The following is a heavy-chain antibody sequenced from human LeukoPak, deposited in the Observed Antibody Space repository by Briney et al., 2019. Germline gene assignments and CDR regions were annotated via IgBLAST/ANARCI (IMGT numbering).Heavy chain of an antibody. Sequence: PGGSLRLSCAASGLTFTRHLMHWVRQAPGKGLEWVSSISSSSSYIYYADSVKGRFTISRDNAKNSLYLQMNSLRGEDTAVYYCEREVQGYYYYYMDVWGKGTTVTVSS. J-gene: IGHJ6*03. CDR1: GLTFTRHL. CDR3: EREVQGYYYYYMDV. V-gene: IGHV3-21*01. D-gene: IGHD1-1*01. CDR2: ISSSSSYI.